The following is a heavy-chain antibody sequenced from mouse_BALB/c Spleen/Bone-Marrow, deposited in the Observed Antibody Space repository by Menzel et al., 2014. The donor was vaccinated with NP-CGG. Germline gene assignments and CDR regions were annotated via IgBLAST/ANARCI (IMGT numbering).Heavy chain of an antibody. V-gene: IGHV5-17*02. CDR1: GFTFSSFG. CDR3: ARSPYDYAAMDY. Sequence: EVKLVESGGGLVQPGGSRKLSCAASGFTFSSFGMHWVRQAPEKGLEWAAYISRGSSTIYYADSVKGRFTISRDNPKNTLFLQMTSLGSEDTAMYYCARSPYDYAAMDYWGQGTSVTVSS. J-gene: IGHJ4*01. CDR2: ISRGSSTI. D-gene: IGHD2-4*01.